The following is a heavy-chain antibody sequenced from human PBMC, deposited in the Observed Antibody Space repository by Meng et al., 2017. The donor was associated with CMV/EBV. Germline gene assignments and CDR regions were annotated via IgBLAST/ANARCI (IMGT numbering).Heavy chain of an antibody. V-gene: IGHV3-33*06. J-gene: IGHJ4*02. CDR1: GFTFQNYG. D-gene: IGHD1-26*01. CDR2: IWFDGNNK. Sequence: APGFTFQNYGMHWVRQAPGKGLEWVAVIWFDGNNKYYADSVKGRFTISRDNTKNTLYLQMNSLRAEDTAVYYCAKDGSYRVYYFDYWGQGTLVTVSS. CDR3: AKDGSYRVYYFDY.